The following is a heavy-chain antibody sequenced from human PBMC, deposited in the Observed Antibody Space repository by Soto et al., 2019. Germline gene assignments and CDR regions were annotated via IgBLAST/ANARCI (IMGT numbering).Heavy chain of an antibody. J-gene: IGHJ4*02. CDR1: GGSISSYY. D-gene: IGHD1-1*01. CDR2: IYYSGST. CDR3: ARATDRTGTGPDY. Sequence: SETLSLTCTVSGGSISSYYLSWIRQPPGKGLEWIGYIYYSGSTNYNPSLKSRVTISVDTSKNQFSLKLSSVTAADTAVYYCARATDRTGTGPDYWGQGTLVTVSS. V-gene: IGHV4-59*01.